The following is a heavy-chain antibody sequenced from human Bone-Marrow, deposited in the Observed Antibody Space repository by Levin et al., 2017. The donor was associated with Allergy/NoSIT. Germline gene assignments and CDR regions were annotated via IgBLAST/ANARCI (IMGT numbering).Heavy chain of an antibody. V-gene: IGHV4-59*01. Sequence: SETLSLTCRVSGASMSGYYWTWIRQPPGKGLEWIGNIFYTGSTKYSPSLESRVIISVDTSKNQVSLTLKSVNTADTAVYYCARDDRGYYGLDVWGHGTRVIVSS. J-gene: IGHJ6*02. CDR1: GASMSGYY. CDR2: IFYTGST. CDR3: ARDDRGYYGLDV. D-gene: IGHD1-14*01.